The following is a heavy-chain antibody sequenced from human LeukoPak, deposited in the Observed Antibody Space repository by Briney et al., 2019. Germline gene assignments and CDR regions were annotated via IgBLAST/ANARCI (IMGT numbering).Heavy chain of an antibody. CDR2: ISSSSSYI. CDR1: GFTFSSYS. CDR3: ARDFTGTDCGGDCNDY. D-gene: IGHD2-21*02. V-gene: IGHV3-21*01. Sequence: GGSLRLSCAASGFTFSSYSMNWVRQAPGKGLEWVSSISSSSSYIYYADSAKGRFTTSRDNAKNSLYLQMNSLRAEDTAVYYCARDFTGTDCGGDCNDYWGQGTLVTVSS. J-gene: IGHJ4*02.